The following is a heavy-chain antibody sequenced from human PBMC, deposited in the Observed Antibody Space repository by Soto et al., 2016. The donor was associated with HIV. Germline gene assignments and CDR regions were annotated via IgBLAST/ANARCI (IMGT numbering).Heavy chain of an antibody. CDR3: TRRRRRGITEIIVVIPDS. J-gene: IGHJ5*01. CDR1: GGSISDTRYY. V-gene: IGHV4-39*01. CDR2: VYYSGNS. Sequence: QMHLQESGPGLVKPSETLSLTCSVSGGSISDTRYYWGWIRQPPGRGLEWIGSVYYSGNSYYNSSLKSRVTISVDTSKNQLSLNLKSVTAADTAAYYCTRRRRRGITEIIVVIPDSWGQGTLVTVSS. D-gene: IGHD2-21*01.